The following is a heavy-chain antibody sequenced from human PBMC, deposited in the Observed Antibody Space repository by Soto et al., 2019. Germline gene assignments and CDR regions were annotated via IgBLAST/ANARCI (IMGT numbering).Heavy chain of an antibody. CDR1: GGSFSGYY. Sequence: TSETLSLTCAVYGGSFSGYYWSWIRQPPGKGLEWIGEINHSGSTSYNPSLKSRVTISVDTSKTQFSLKVRSVTAADTAVYYCARETYGDYVGYFDPWGQGIQVTVSS. V-gene: IGHV4-34*01. CDR3: ARETYGDYVGYFDP. J-gene: IGHJ5*02. D-gene: IGHD4-17*01. CDR2: INHSGST.